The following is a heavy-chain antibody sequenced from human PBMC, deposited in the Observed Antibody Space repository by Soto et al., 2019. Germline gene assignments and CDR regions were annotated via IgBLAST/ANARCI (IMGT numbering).Heavy chain of an antibody. D-gene: IGHD2-15*01. J-gene: IGHJ5*02. Sequence: GGSLRLSCAASGFTFSSYGMHWVRQAPGKGLEWVAVIWYDGSNKYYADSVKGRFTISRDNSKNTLYLQMNSLRAEDTAVYYCARERYCSGGSCYSNWFDPWGQGTLVTVSS. CDR3: ARERYCSGGSCYSNWFDP. CDR2: IWYDGSNK. V-gene: IGHV3-33*01. CDR1: GFTFSSYG.